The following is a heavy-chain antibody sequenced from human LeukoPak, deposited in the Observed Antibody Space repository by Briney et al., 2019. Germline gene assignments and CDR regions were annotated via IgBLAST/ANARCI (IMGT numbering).Heavy chain of an antibody. Sequence: GGSLRLSCAASGFTFSSYGMTWVRQAPGKGLEWVSYISSSSSTIYYADSVKGRFTISRDNAKNSLYLQMNSLRAEDTAVYYCAREDVYYDYVWGSYRYLDYWGQGTLVTVSS. CDR3: AREDVYYDYVWGSYRYLDY. J-gene: IGHJ4*02. CDR1: GFTFSSYG. V-gene: IGHV3-48*04. CDR2: ISSSSSTI. D-gene: IGHD3-16*02.